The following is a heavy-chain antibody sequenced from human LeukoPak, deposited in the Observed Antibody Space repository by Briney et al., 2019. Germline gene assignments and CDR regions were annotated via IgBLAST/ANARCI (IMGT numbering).Heavy chain of an antibody. CDR3: GRPTKYWLVRGNGVDV. J-gene: IGHJ6*02. CDR2: IDAGGGDT. CDR1: GLSFNSYD. V-gene: IGHV3-23*01. Sequence: GGSLRLPCTASGLSFNSYDKICVPQAPGKALEWVSSIDAGGGDTYHSDSVKGRFTIYRDNSMNTLYLQMNSLRTDDTAVYYCGRPTKYWLVRGNGVDVWGQGTTVTVSS. D-gene: IGHD6-19*01.